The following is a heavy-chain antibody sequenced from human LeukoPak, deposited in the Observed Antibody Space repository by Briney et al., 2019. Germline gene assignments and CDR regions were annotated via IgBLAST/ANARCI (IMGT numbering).Heavy chain of an antibody. CDR3: AREGRDYYGSSGLNPFDY. CDR1: GGSISSYY. J-gene: IGHJ4*02. V-gene: IGHV4-59*01. CDR2: IYYSGST. Sequence: NPSETLSLTCTVSGGSISSYYWSWIRQPPGKGLEWIGYIYYSGSTNYNPSFKSRVTISVDTSKNQFSLKLSSVTAADTAVYYCAREGRDYYGSSGLNPFDYWGQGTLVTVSS. D-gene: IGHD3-22*01.